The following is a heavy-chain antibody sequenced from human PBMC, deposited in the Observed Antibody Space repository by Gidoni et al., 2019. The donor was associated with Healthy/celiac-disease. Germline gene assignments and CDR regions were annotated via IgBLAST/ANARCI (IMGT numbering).Heavy chain of an antibody. CDR1: GGTFSSYA. CDR2: IIPILGIA. Sequence: EVKKPGSSVKVSCKASGGTFSSYAISWVRQAPGQGLEWMGRIIPILGIANYAQKFQGRVTITADKSTSTAYMELSSLRSEDTAVYYCAREVLNYDSSGYYPRRFDYWGQGTLVTVSS. V-gene: IGHV1-69*04. CDR3: AREVLNYDSSGYYPRRFDY. D-gene: IGHD3-22*01. J-gene: IGHJ4*02.